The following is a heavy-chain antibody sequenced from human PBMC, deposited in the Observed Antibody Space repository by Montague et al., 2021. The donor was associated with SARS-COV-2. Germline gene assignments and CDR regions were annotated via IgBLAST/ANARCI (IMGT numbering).Heavy chain of an antibody. J-gene: IGHJ5*02. D-gene: IGHD3-22*01. CDR1: GFSVSHNF. CDR3: ARKTDSSGYGDL. V-gene: IGHV3-53*01. Sequence: SLRLSCAASGFSVSHNFMTWVRQAPGKGLEWVSLIYSGGSEDYADSVKGRFTISRDSSRNTLYLQMNSLRAEDTAVYYCARKTDSSGYGDLWGQGTLVTVSS. CDR2: IYSGGSE.